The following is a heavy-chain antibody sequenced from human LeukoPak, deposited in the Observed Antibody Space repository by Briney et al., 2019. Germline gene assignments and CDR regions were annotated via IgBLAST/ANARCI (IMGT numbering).Heavy chain of an antibody. V-gene: IGHV4-34*01. CDR3: ARSPIVVVPAAMPGY. CDR2: IHYTRAT. J-gene: IGHJ4*02. D-gene: IGHD2-2*01. Sequence: SETLSLTCAVYGGSITGYYWSWIRQTPGRGLEWVGEIHYTRATSYNPSLKSRATISTDTSKNQFSLKLSSVTAADTAVYYCARSPIVVVPAAMPGYWGQGTLVTVSS. CDR1: GGSITGYY.